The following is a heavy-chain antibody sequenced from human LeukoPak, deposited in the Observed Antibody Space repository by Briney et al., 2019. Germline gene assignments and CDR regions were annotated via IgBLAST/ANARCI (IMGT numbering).Heavy chain of an antibody. Sequence: SETLSRTCAVYGGSFSGYYWSWIRQPPGKWLEWIGEINHSGSTNYNPSLKSRVTISVDTSKNQFSLKLSSVTAADTAVYYCARGDYDSSGYYYPGGYYFDYWGQGTLVTVSS. CDR2: INHSGST. CDR1: GGSFSGYY. D-gene: IGHD3-22*01. J-gene: IGHJ4*02. V-gene: IGHV4-34*01. CDR3: ARGDYDSSGYYYPGGYYFDY.